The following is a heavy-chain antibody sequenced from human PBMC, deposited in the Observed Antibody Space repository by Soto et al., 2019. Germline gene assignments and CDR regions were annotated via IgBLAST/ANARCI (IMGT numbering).Heavy chain of an antibody. V-gene: IGHV4-39*01. CDR1: GGSISSSSYY. D-gene: IGHD6-13*01. J-gene: IGHJ6*02. CDR3: ARAPGYSSSWYYYYYGMDV. CDR2: IYYSGST. Sequence: QLQLQESGPGLVKPSETLSLTCTVSGGSISSSSYYWGWIRQPPGKGLEWIGSIYYSGSTYYNPSLKSRVTISVDTSKNPFSLKLSSVTAADTAVYYCARAPGYSSSWYYYYYGMDVWGQGTTVTVSS.